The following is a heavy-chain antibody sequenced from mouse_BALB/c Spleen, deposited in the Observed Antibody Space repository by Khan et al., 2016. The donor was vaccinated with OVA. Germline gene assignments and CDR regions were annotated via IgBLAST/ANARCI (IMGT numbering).Heavy chain of an antibody. J-gene: IGHJ2*01. D-gene: IGHD2-2*01. V-gene: IGHV3-6*02. CDR1: GYSITSGYY. CDR2: ISYDGSN. CDR3: AREWLVKVDY. Sequence: EVQLVESGPGLVKPSQSLSLTCSVTGYSITSGYYWNWIRQFPGNKLEWMGYISYDGSNNYNPSLKNRISIIRDTSKNQFFLKLNSVTTEDTATYYCAREWLVKVDYWGQGTTLTVSS.